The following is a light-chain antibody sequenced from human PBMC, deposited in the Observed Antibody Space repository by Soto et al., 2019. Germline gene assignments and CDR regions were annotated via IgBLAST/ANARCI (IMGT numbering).Light chain of an antibody. V-gene: IGLV3-21*02. CDR2: DDR. CDR3: QVWDSRSDHVV. Sequence: HPGSGALTPGHMARISGRGNKIRSKSVPGYQQKPGQAPVLVVNDDRDRQSGIPERFSGSNSGNTATLTISRVEPGDEADDSCQVWDSRSDHVVFGGGTKGTVL. J-gene: IGLJ2*01. CDR1: KIRSKS.